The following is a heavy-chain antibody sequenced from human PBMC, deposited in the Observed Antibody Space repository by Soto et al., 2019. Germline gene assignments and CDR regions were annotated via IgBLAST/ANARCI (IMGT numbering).Heavy chain of an antibody. CDR3: ARVRYSSIIWFDY. CDR2: IIPIFGDA. V-gene: IGHV1-69*13. CDR1: GYSFSSYG. D-gene: IGHD6-13*01. Sequence: SVKVSCKASGYSFSSYGITWVRQAPGQGLEWMGGIIPIFGDANYAQKFQGRVTITADESTSTAYMELSSLRSEDTAVYYCARVRYSSIIWFDYWGQGTLVTVSS. J-gene: IGHJ5*01.